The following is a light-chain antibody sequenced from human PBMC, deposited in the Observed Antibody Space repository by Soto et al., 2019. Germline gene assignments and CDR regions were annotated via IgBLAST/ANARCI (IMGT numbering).Light chain of an antibody. CDR2: DAS. Sequence: IVLTQSPANLSLCPGGISTLCCRASQSVSSYLACYQQKPGQAPRLLIYDASNRATGIPARFSGSGSGTDFTLTISRLETEDFAVHYCQQYGSSGTFGQGTKVDIK. J-gene: IGKJ1*01. V-gene: IGKV3-11*01. CDR1: QSVSSY. CDR3: QQYGSSGT.